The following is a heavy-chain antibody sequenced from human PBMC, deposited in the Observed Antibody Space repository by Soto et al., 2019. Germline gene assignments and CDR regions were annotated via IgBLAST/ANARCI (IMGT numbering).Heavy chain of an antibody. CDR1: GFTFTKYA. CDR2: TSGSGGST. V-gene: IGHV3-23*01. D-gene: IGHD2-2*01. CDR3: TKARDCTGISCYSYYYYVMAV. J-gene: IGHJ6*02. Sequence: PGGSLRLSCAASGFTFTKYAMSWVRQAPGKGLEWVSGTSGSGGSTYYADSVKGRFTISRDNSKNTLYLQMNSLRAEDTALYYCTKARDCTGISCYSYYYYVMAVWGQGTTVTVSS.